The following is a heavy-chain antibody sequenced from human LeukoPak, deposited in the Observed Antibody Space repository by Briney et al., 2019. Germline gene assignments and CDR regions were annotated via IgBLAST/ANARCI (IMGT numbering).Heavy chain of an antibody. CDR1: GFTFSSYE. CDR2: ITTSGSTI. D-gene: IGHD5-12*01. V-gene: IGHV3-48*03. J-gene: IGHJ4*02. Sequence: PGGSLRLSCAASGFTFSSYELNWVRQAPGKGLEWVSYITTSGSTIYYADSVKGRFTISRDNAKNSLYLQMNSLRAEDTAVYYCARVGDIVATDIGDYWGQGTLVTVSS. CDR3: ARVGDIVATDIGDY.